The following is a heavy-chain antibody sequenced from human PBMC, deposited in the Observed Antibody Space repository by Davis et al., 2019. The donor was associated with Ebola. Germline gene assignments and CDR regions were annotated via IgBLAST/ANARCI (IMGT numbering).Heavy chain of an antibody. CDR3: ARGGGYGGYGMDV. Sequence: MPGGSLRPSCAVYGVSFSGYYWNWIRQPPGKGLEWTGEINHSGRTNYNPSLKSRVTMSVDTSKNQFSLRVRSVTAADTAVYYCARGGGYGGYGMDVWGQGTTVAVSS. CDR1: GVSFSGYY. CDR2: INHSGRT. V-gene: IGHV4-34*01. D-gene: IGHD6-25*01. J-gene: IGHJ6*02.